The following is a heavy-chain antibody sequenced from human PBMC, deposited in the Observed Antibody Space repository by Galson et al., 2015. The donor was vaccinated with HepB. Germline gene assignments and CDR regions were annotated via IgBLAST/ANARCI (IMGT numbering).Heavy chain of an antibody. V-gene: IGHV3-64D*06. CDR3: VKASWHIVVVPAAQGAFDI. CDR2: ISSNGGST. D-gene: IGHD2-2*01. CDR1: GFTFSSYA. J-gene: IGHJ3*02. Sequence: SLRLSCAASGFTFSSYAMHWVRQAPGKGLEYVSAISSNGGSTYYADSVKGRFTISRDNSKNTLYLQMSSLRAEDTAVYYCVKASWHIVVVPAAQGAFDIWGQGTMVTVSS.